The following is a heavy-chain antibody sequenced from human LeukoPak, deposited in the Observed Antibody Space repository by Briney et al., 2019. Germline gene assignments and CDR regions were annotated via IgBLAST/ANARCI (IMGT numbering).Heavy chain of an antibody. D-gene: IGHD4/OR15-4a*01. Sequence: GGSLRLSCAASGFTFSIAWMNWVRQAPGKGLEWVSYISSDSGHIYYADSVKGRFTISRDNAKDSLYLQMSSLRDEDTAVYYCARDRLYAFDIWGQGTMVTVAS. CDR1: GFTFSIAW. J-gene: IGHJ3*02. V-gene: IGHV3-48*02. CDR3: ARDRLYAFDI. CDR2: ISSDSGHI.